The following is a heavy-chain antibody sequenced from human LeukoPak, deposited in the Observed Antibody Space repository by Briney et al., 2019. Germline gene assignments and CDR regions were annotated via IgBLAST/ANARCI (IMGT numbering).Heavy chain of an antibody. V-gene: IGHV1-2*02. CDR1: GYTFTGYY. Sequence: GASVKVSCKASGYTFTGYYMHWVRQAPGQGLEWMGWINPNSGGTNYAQKFQGRVTMTRDTSISTAYMEPSRLRSDDTAVYYCARDFYWGATQANYWGQGTLVTVSS. D-gene: IGHD1-26*01. J-gene: IGHJ4*02. CDR2: INPNSGGT. CDR3: ARDFYWGATQANY.